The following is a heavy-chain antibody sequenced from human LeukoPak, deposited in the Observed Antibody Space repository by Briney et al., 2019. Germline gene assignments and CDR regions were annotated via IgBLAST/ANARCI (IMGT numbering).Heavy chain of an antibody. V-gene: IGHV4-34*01. CDR2: INHSGST. Sequence: PSETLSLTCAVYGGSFSGYYWSSIRQPPGKGLEWIGEINHSGSTNYNPSLKSRVTISVDTSKNQFSLKLSSVTAADTAVYYCASSKLRLGELSLAMDYWGQGTLVTVSS. CDR1: GGSFSGYY. CDR3: ASSKLRLGELSLAMDY. D-gene: IGHD3-16*02. J-gene: IGHJ4*02.